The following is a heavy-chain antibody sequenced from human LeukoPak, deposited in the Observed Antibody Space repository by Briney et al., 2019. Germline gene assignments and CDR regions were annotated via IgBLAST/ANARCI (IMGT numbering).Heavy chain of an antibody. Sequence: SETLSLTCTVSGGSISSYYWSWNRQPAGKGLEWIGRIYTSGSTNYNPSLKSRVTMSVDTSKNQFSLKLSSVTAADTAVYYCARETPMDCSSTSCYLRIPIILDYWGQGTLVTVSS. CDR1: GGSISSYY. CDR2: IYTSGST. J-gene: IGHJ4*02. V-gene: IGHV4-4*07. D-gene: IGHD2-2*01. CDR3: ARETPMDCSSTSCYLRIPIILDY.